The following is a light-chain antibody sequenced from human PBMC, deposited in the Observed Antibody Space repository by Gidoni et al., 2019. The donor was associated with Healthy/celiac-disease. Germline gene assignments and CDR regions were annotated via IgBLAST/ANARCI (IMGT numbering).Light chain of an antibody. V-gene: IGKV1-39*01. CDR3: QQSYSTPRT. J-gene: IGKJ3*01. CDR2: AAS. CDR1: QRISSY. Sequence: IHIIQPPSSLSASIGDRVTITCLASQRISSYLNWYQQKPGKAPKLLIYAASSMQSWVPSRFSGSGSGTDFTLTISSLKPEDFAAYYCQQSYSTPRTFGGGTKVDIK.